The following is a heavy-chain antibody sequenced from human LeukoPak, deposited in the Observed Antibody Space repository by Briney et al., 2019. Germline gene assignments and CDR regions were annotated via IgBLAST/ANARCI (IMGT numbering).Heavy chain of an antibody. CDR3: ARARRDGYTDGWFDP. CDR1: GFTFSSYA. Sequence: GGSLRLSCAASGFTFSSYAMSWVRQAPGKGLEWVSAISGSGGSTYYADSVKGRFTISRDNSKNTLYLQMNSLRAEDTAVYYCARARRDGYTDGWFDPWGQGTLVTVSS. J-gene: IGHJ5*02. D-gene: IGHD5-24*01. CDR2: ISGSGGST. V-gene: IGHV3-23*01.